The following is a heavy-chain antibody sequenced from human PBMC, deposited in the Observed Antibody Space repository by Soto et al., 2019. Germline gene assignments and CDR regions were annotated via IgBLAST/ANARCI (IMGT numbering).Heavy chain of an antibody. CDR1: GGSFSGYY. V-gene: IGHV4-34*01. D-gene: IGHD2-15*01. Sequence: PSETLSLTCAVYGGSFSGYYWSWIRQPPGKGLEWIGEINHSGSTNYNPSLKSRVTISVDTSKNQFSLKLSSVTAADTAVYYCAGIVVVVAALDAFDIWGQGTMVTVSS. CDR2: INHSGST. J-gene: IGHJ3*02. CDR3: AGIVVVVAALDAFDI.